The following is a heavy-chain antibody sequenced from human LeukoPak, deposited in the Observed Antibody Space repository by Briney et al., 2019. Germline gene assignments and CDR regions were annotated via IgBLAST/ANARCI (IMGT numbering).Heavy chain of an antibody. V-gene: IGHV3-30-3*01. J-gene: IGHJ4*02. CDR3: ARSYDSSGRFDY. CDR1: GFTFSSYA. D-gene: IGHD3-22*01. CDR2: ISYDGSNK. Sequence: GGSLRLSCAASGFTFSSYAMHWVRQAPGKGLEWVAVISYDGSNKYYADSVKGRFTISRDNSKNTLYLQMNSLRAEDTAVYYCARSYDSSGRFDYWGQGTLVTVSS.